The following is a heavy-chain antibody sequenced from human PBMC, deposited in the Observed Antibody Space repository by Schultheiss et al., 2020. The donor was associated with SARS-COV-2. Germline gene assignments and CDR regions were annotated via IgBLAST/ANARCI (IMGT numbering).Heavy chain of an antibody. J-gene: IGHJ5*02. V-gene: IGHV1-2*02. CDR2: INPNSGGT. CDR1: GYTFTGYY. CDR3: ARAPERVDFWSGYYTGWFDP. D-gene: IGHD3-3*01. Sequence: ASVKVSCKASGYTFTGYYMHWVRQAPGQGLEWMGWINPNSGGTNYAQKFQGRVTMTRDTSISTAYMELSRLRSEDTAVYYCARAPERVDFWSGYYTGWFDPWGQGTLVTVSS.